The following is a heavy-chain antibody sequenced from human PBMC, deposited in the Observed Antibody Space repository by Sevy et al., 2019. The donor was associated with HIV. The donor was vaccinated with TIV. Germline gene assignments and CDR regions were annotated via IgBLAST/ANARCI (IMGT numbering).Heavy chain of an antibody. Sequence: GGCLRLSCAASGFTFDDYAMHWVRQPPGKGLEWVSLISWDGGSTYYADSVKGRFTISRDNSKNSLYLQMNSLRAEDTAMYYCAKDNTWEHSSARGAFDYWGQGTLVTVSS. V-gene: IGHV3-43D*03. D-gene: IGHD6-19*01. CDR2: ISWDGGST. CDR1: GFTFDDYA. J-gene: IGHJ4*02. CDR3: AKDNTWEHSSARGAFDY.